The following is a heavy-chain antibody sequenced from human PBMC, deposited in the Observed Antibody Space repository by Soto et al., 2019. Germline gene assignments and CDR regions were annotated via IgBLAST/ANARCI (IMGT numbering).Heavy chain of an antibody. Sequence: QAQLVQSGAEVKKPGASVKVSCEASGYTFTGYYMHWVRQAPGQGLEWMGWINPNSGDTKYAQKFRGTVTMTRDTSTTTAYMELKMLTSDDTAVYYCARQLAYCGGDCFTEPVDYWGQGTLVTVSS. D-gene: IGHD2-21*02. CDR3: ARQLAYCGGDCFTEPVDY. J-gene: IGHJ4*02. CDR2: INPNSGDT. CDR1: GYTFTGYY. V-gene: IGHV1-2*02.